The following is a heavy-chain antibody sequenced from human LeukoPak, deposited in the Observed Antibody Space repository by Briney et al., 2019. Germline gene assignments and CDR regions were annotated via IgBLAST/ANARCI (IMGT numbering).Heavy chain of an antibody. J-gene: IGHJ5*02. D-gene: IGHD1-26*01. V-gene: IGHV1-46*01. Sequence: ASVKVSCKASGYTFMSHYMHWVRQAPGQGLEWMGIINPSDGTTTYEQKFQGRVTMTRDMSTSTVYMELSSLRSEDTAVYYCARDQSAEWESLSGWWFDPWGQGTLVTVSS. CDR2: INPSDGTT. CDR3: ARDQSAEWESLSGWWFDP. CDR1: GYTFMSHY.